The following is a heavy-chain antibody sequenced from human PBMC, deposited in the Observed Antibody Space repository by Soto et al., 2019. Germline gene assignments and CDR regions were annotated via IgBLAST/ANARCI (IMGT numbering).Heavy chain of an antibody. V-gene: IGHV4-31*03. CDR3: ARLGAEYYYYGMDV. Sequence: PSETLSLTCTVSGGSISSGGYYWSWIRQHPGKGLEWIGYIYYSGSTYYNPSLKSRVTISVDTSKNQFSLKLSSVTAADTAVYYRARLGAEYYYYGMDVWGQGTTVTVSS. CDR1: GGSISSGGYY. J-gene: IGHJ6*02. CDR2: IYYSGST.